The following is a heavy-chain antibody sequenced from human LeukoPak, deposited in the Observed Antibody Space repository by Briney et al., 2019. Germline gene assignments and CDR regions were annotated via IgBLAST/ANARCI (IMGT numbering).Heavy chain of an antibody. CDR3: ARRYCSSTSCYRDAFDI. D-gene: IGHD2-2*01. J-gene: IGHJ3*02. CDR2: IYYSGST. V-gene: IGHV4-30-4*02. CDR1: GGSISSGDYY. Sequence: KASETLSLTCTVSGGSISSGDYYWSWIRQPPGKGLEWIGYIYYSGSTYYNPSLKSRVTISVDTSKNQFSLKLSSVTAADTAVYYCARRYCSSTSCYRDAFDIWGQGTMVTVSS.